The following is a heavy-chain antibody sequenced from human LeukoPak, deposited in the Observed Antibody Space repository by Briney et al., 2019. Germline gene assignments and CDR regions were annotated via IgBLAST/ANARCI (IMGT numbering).Heavy chain of an antibody. D-gene: IGHD6-19*01. CDR3: ASLGYSSGWHFDY. CDR1: GFTFSSYE. J-gene: IGHJ4*02. CDR2: ISSSGSTI. Sequence: QAGGSLRLSCAASGFTFSSYEMNWVRQAPGKGLEWVSYISSSGSTIYYADSVKGRFTISTDNANNSLYLQMNSLRAEDTAVYYCASLGYSSGWHFDYWGQGTLVTVSS. V-gene: IGHV3-48*03.